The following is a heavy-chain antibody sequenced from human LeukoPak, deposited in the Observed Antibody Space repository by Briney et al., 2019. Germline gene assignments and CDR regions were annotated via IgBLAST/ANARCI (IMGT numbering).Heavy chain of an antibody. V-gene: IGHV3-74*01. D-gene: IGHD2-2*01. Sequence: PGGSLRLSCAASGFTFSSYSMNWVRQAPGKGLVWVSRINRDGSYTRNADSVKGRFTISKDSAKNTLFLQMNSLRAEDTAVYYCAREGYCSSTSCYPDYWGQGTLVTVSS. J-gene: IGHJ4*02. CDR3: AREGYCSSTSCYPDY. CDR2: INRDGSYT. CDR1: GFTFSSYS.